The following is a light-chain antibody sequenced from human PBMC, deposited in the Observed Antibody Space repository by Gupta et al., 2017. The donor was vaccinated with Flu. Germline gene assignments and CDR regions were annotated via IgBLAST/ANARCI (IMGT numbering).Light chain of an antibody. J-gene: IGKJ5*01. V-gene: IGKV1-27*01. Sequence: DIHRTQSPSSLFASVGDRVTITSRASQGISNYLAWYQQKPGKCPKLLIYAASTLQSGVPSRFSGSGSGTDFTLTISSLQPEDVATYYCQKDNSALITFGQGTRLEIK. CDR1: QGISNY. CDR2: AAS. CDR3: QKDNSALIT.